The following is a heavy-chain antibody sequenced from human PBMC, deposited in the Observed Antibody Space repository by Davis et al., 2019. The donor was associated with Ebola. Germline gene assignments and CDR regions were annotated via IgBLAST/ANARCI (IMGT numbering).Heavy chain of an antibody. CDR3: ARAGYCRGGTYTSPPLDY. Sequence: SLKISCAASGFTFDDYAMHWVRQAPGKGLEWVSGISWNSGSIGYADSVKGRFTISRDNGRNSLYLQINSLRAEDTAVYYCARAGYCRGGTYTSPPLDYWGQGTLATVS. J-gene: IGHJ4*02. V-gene: IGHV3-9*01. CDR2: ISWNSGSI. CDR1: GFTFDDYA. D-gene: IGHD2-15*01.